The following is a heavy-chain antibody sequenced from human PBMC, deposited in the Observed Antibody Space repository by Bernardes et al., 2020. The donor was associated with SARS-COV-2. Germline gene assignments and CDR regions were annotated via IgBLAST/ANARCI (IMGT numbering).Heavy chain of an antibody. V-gene: IGHV4-39*01. CDR3: ARHITIFWFGEAPGGGDGMDV. Sequence: SLTCTVSGGSISSRSYYWGWIRQPPGKGLEWIGSIYYSGSTYYNPSLKSRVTISVDTSKNQFSLKLSSVTAADTAVYYCARHITIFWFGEAPGGGDGMDVWGQGTTVTVSS. J-gene: IGHJ6*02. D-gene: IGHD3-10*01. CDR1: GGSISSRSYY. CDR2: IYYSGST.